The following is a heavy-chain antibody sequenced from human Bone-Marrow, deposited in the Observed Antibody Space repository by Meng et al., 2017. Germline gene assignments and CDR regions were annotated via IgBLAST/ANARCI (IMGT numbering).Heavy chain of an antibody. V-gene: IGHV3-30*04. Sequence: GESLKISCAASGFTFSSYAMHWVRQAPGKGLEWVAVISYDGSNKYYADSVKGRFTISRDNAKNSLYLQMNSLRAEDTAVYYCARGSGLVVRWFDPWGQGTLVTVSS. J-gene: IGHJ5*02. D-gene: IGHD3-16*01. CDR2: ISYDGSNK. CDR1: GFTFSSYA. CDR3: ARGSGLVVRWFDP.